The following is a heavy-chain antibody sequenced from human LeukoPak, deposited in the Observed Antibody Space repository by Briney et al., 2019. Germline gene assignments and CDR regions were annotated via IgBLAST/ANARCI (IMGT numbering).Heavy chain of an antibody. CDR1: GFTFNNYG. CDR3: ARGPLRGTAAAIDY. Sequence: GGSLRLSCAASGFTFNNYGMHWVRQAPGKGLEWVAVISYDGRNKHYPDSVKGRFTISRDISTDTLWLQMDSLRTEDTAVYYCARGPLRGTAAAIDYWGQGTLVTVSS. D-gene: IGHD2-2*01. CDR2: ISYDGRNK. V-gene: IGHV3-30*03. J-gene: IGHJ4*02.